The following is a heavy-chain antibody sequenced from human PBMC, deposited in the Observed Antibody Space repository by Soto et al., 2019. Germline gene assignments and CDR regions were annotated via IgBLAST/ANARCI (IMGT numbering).Heavy chain of an antibody. CDR3: AREEGMRGVIITDGGYYYHDMDV. CDR1: GVSLSSCGYY. CDR2: IDYSGST. J-gene: IGHJ6*02. D-gene: IGHD3-10*01. V-gene: IGHV4-31*11. Sequence: TLCLTCAVSGVSLSSCGYYCICLRQRPGQGLEWIGYIDYSGSTYDNPALRSRVTISVNTQKNQFALMLSVVADADTAAYFCAREEGMRGVIITDGGYYYHDMDVWGQGTTVTVSS.